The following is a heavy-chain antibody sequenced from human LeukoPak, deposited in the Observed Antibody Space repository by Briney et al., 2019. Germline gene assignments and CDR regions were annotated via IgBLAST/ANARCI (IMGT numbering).Heavy chain of an antibody. CDR2: ISGSGGST. CDR3: AKGPVVGSYYQFDY. V-gene: IGHV3-23*01. Sequence: GGSLRLSCAASGFTFSSYAMSWVRQAPGKGLEWVSAISGSGGSTYYADSVKGRFTISRDSSKNTLYLQMNSLRAEDTAVYYCAKGPVVGSYYQFDYWGQGTLVTVSS. CDR1: GFTFSSYA. D-gene: IGHD1-26*01. J-gene: IGHJ4*02.